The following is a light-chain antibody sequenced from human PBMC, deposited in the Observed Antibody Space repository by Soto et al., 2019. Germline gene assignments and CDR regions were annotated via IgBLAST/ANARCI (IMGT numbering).Light chain of an antibody. CDR3: QSYDNSLVGSV. V-gene: IGLV1-40*01. Sequence: QSVLTQPPSVSGAPGQRVTIPCTGSSSNIGTGYDVHWYQQLPGTAPKIIIYSNNNRPSGVPDRFSGSKSGTSASLAITGLQPEDEAEYYCQSYDNSLVGSVFGTGTKVTVL. CDR1: SSNIGTGYD. CDR2: SNN. J-gene: IGLJ1*01.